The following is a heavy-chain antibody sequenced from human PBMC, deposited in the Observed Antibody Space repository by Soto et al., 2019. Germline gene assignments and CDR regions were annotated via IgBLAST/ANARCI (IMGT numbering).Heavy chain of an antibody. CDR1: GFSLSNARMG. V-gene: IGHV2-26*01. J-gene: IGHJ6*03. CDR3: ARMSSDPNRAYYYMDV. D-gene: IGHD2-8*01. CDR2: IFSNDEK. Sequence: ESGPTLVNPTETLTLTCTVSGFSLSNARMGVSWIRQPPGKALEWLAHIFSNDEKSYSTSLKSRLTISKDTSKSQVVLTMTNMDPVDTATYYCARMSSDPNRAYYYMDVWGKGTTVTVSS.